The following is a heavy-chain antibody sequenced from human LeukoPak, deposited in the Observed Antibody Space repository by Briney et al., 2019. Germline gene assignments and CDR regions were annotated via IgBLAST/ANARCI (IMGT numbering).Heavy chain of an antibody. D-gene: IGHD6-19*01. V-gene: IGHV4-4*07. CDR1: GGSVRSDY. Sequence: SETLSLTFSVSGGSVRSDYWNWIRQPAGKGLEWIGRIQSSGTTNYTPSLKSRLTMSVDTSKNQFYLKLSSVTAADTAVYYCARDSGSGWYGQWGQGTLVTVSS. J-gene: IGHJ4*02. CDR3: ARDSGSGWYGQ. CDR2: IQSSGTT.